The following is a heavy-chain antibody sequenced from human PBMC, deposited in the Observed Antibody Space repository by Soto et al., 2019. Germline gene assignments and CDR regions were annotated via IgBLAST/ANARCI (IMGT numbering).Heavy chain of an antibody. CDR3: ARAACSSTSCPRWLNNYYYYYGMDV. Sequence: GGSLRLSCAASGFTFSSYGMHWVRQAPGKGLEWVAVIWYDGSNKYYADSVKGRFTISRDNSKNTLYLQMNSLRAEDTAVYYCARAACSSTSCPRWLNNYYYYYGMDVWGQGTTVTVSS. D-gene: IGHD2-2*01. J-gene: IGHJ6*02. CDR2: IWYDGSNK. CDR1: GFTFSSYG. V-gene: IGHV3-33*01.